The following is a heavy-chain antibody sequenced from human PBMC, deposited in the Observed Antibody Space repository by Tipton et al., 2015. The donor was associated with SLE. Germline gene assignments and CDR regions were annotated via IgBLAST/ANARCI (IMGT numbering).Heavy chain of an antibody. CDR2: IYHSGST. V-gene: IGHV4-59*01. CDR1: GGSIRGYY. CDR3: ARGDPQGLEPFDY. D-gene: IGHD1-1*01. J-gene: IGHJ4*02. Sequence: TLSLTCTVSGGSIRGYYWSWIRQPPGNGLEWIGYIYHSGSTNYNPSLRSRVTISVDTSKNQLSLQLSSVTTADTAVYYCARGDPQGLEPFDYWGQGTLVTVSS.